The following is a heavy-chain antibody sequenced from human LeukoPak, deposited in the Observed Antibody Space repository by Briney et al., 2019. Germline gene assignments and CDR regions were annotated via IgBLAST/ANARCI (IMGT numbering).Heavy chain of an antibody. CDR3: ARGRRDGYSGPWYFDL. V-gene: IGHV4-34*01. J-gene: IGHJ2*01. CDR1: GGSFSGYY. Sequence: SETLSLTCAVYGGSFSGYYWSWIRQPPGKGLEWIGEINHSGSTNYDPSLKSRVTISIDTSKNQFSLKLSSVTGADTAVYYCARGRRDGYSGPWYFDLWGRGTLVTVSS. CDR2: INHSGST. D-gene: IGHD5-24*01.